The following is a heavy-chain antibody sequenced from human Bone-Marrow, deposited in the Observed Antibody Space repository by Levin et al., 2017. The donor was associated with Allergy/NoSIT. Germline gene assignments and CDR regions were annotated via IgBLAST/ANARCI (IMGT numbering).Heavy chain of an antibody. J-gene: IGHJ6*02. Sequence: AASVKVSCKASGYIFTTYDINWVRQATGQGLEWMGWMNPNSGYTGYAQKFQGRVTMTRDTSIGTAYMELTSLRTEDTAVYYCARGLSEGMDVWGQGTTVIVSS. CDR3: ARGLSEGMDV. CDR2: MNPNSGYT. V-gene: IGHV1-8*01. CDR1: GYIFTTYD.